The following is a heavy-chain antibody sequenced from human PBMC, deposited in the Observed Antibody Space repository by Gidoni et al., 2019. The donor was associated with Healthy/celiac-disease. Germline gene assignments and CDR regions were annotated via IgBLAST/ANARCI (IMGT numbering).Heavy chain of an antibody. D-gene: IGHD2-2*01. V-gene: IGHV1-69*06. Sequence: QVQLVQSGAEVKKPGSSVKVSCTASGGTFSSYAISWVRQAPGQGLEWMGGLIPIFGTANYAQKFQGIVTITADKSTSTAYMELSSLRTEDTAVYYCARVGCSSTSCYQNFDYWGQGTLVTVSS. CDR2: LIPIFGTA. CDR3: ARVGCSSTSCYQNFDY. CDR1: GGTFSSYA. J-gene: IGHJ4*02.